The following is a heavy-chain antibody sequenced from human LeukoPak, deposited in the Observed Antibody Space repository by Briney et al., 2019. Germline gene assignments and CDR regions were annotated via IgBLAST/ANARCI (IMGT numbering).Heavy chain of an antibody. CDR3: ARVVGSSWPLDY. V-gene: IGHV4-59*01. D-gene: IGHD6-13*01. CDR2: IHYSGST. CDR1: GGSISSYY. J-gene: IGHJ4*02. Sequence: SETLSLTCTVSGGSISSYYWSWIRQPPGKGLEWIGYIHYSGSTNYNPSLKSRVTISVDTSKNQFSLKLSSVTAADTAVYYCARVVGSSWPLDYWGQGTLVTVSS.